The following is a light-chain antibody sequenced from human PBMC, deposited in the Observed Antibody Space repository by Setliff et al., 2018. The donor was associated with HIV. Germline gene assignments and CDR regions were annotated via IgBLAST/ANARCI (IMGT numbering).Light chain of an antibody. Sequence: QSVLTQPPSMSGAPGQRVTISCTGTSSNIGAGYDVHWYQQRPGAAPKLLIYSNNDRPSGVSARFSASKSATSASLAITGLQAEDEADYYCQSYDNRLSGGVFGGGTKVTVL. CDR1: SSNIGAGYD. CDR3: QSYDNRLSGGV. J-gene: IGLJ2*01. V-gene: IGLV1-40*01. CDR2: SNN.